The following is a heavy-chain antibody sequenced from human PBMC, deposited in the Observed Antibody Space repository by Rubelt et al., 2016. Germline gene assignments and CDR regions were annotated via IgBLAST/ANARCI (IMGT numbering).Heavy chain of an antibody. CDR1: GDTFSKYW. V-gene: IGHV3-7*04. J-gene: IGHJ4*02. CDR2: INEDGSEK. Sequence: GSGGALVQPGGSLRLSCVASGDTFSKYWMAWVRQAPGKGPEWVANINEDGSEKYSVDSVKGRFTISRENAQNSLYLQMFSLRAEDTAVYYCTRSHYFFDYWGQGTLVTVSS. CDR3: TRSHYFFDY.